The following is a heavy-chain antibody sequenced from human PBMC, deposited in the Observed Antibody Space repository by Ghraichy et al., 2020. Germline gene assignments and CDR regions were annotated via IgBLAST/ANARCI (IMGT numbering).Heavy chain of an antibody. V-gene: IGHV3-48*03. CDR3: ARRGDY. D-gene: IGHD3-16*01. CDR1: GFTFSSYE. J-gene: IGHJ4*02. Sequence: GGSLRLSCAASGFTFSSYEMNWVRQAPGKGLEWVSYISSNGSIIYDADSVKGRFTISRDNAKNSVYLQMNSLRVEDTAVYYCARRGDYWGQGTLVTVSS. CDR2: ISSNGSII.